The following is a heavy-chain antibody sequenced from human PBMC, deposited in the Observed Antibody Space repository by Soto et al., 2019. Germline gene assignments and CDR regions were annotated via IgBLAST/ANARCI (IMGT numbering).Heavy chain of an antibody. Sequence: GASVKLRSEALGVRIACYALRWARHDTGQGLEWMGWISAYNGNTNYAQKLQGRVTMTTDTSTSTAYMELRSLRSDDTAVYFCASTQRDGCNYVFGYRAQAPLVTVPS. J-gene: IGHJ4*02. CDR3: ASTQRDGCNYVFGY. D-gene: IGHD3-10*02. V-gene: IGHV1-18*04. CDR2: ISAYNGNT. CDR1: GVRIACYA.